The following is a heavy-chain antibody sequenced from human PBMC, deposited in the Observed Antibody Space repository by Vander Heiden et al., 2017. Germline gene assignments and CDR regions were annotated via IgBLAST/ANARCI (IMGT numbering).Heavy chain of an antibody. D-gene: IGHD3-16*02. CDR3: ARELPNYDYVWGSYRIDAFDI. CDR1: GGSTSSSNW. J-gene: IGHJ3*02. V-gene: IGHV4-4*02. Sequence: QVQLQESGPGLVKPSGTLSLTCAVSGGSTSSSNWWSWVRQPPGKGLEWIGEIYHSGSTNYNPSLKSRVTISVDKSKNQFSLKLSSVTAADTAVYYCARELPNYDYVWGSYRIDAFDIWGQGTMVTVSS. CDR2: IYHSGST.